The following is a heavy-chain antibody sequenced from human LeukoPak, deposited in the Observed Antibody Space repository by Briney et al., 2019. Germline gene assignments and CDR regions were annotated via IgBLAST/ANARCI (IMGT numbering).Heavy chain of an antibody. Sequence: SVKVSCKASGGTFSSYAISWVRQAPGQGLEWMGRIIPIFGIANYAQKFQGRVTITADKSTSTAYMELSSLRSEDTALYYCARGGMNRKCTNGVCSQNWFDPWGQGTLVTVSS. CDR2: IIPIFGIA. J-gene: IGHJ5*02. CDR3: ARGGMNRKCTNGVCSQNWFDP. D-gene: IGHD2-8*01. CDR1: GGTFSSYA. V-gene: IGHV1-69*04.